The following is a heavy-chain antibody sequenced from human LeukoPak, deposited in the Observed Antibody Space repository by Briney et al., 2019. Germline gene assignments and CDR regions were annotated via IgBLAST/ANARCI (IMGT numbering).Heavy chain of an antibody. D-gene: IGHD2-2*01. Sequence: GGSLRLSCAASGFTFSSYAMSWVRQAPGKGLEWVSAISGSGGSTYYADSVKGRFTISRDNSKNTLYLQMNSLRAEDTAVYYCAKDGDIVVVPAAIGTDWFDPWGQGTLVTVSS. V-gene: IGHV3-23*01. CDR3: AKDGDIVVVPAAIGTDWFDP. CDR1: GFTFSSYA. CDR2: ISGSGGST. J-gene: IGHJ5*02.